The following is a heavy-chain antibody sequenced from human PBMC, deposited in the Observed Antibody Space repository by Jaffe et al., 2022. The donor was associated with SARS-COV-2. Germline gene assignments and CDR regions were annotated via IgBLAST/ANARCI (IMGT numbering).Heavy chain of an antibody. V-gene: IGHV3-30-3*01. CDR2: ISYDGSNK. J-gene: IGHJ4*02. D-gene: IGHD5-12*01. CDR1: GFTFSSYA. Sequence: QVQLVESGGGVVQPGRSLRLSCAASGFTFSSYAMHWVRQAPGKGLEWVAVISYDGSNKYYADSVKGRFTISRDNSKNTLYLQMNSLRAEDTAVYYCAILAIEMATIPQLGVFDYWGQGTLVTVSS. CDR3: AILAIEMATIPQLGVFDY.